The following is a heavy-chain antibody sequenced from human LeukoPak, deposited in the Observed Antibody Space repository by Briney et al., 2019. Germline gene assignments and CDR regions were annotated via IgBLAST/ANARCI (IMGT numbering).Heavy chain of an antibody. D-gene: IGHD3-10*01. J-gene: IGHJ6*02. CDR1: GFTFSSYS. CDR2: ISSSGSYI. V-gene: IGHV3-21*01. Sequence: PGGSLRLSCAASGFTFSSYSMNWVRQAPGKGLEWVSSISSSGSYIYYADSVKGRFTISRDNAKNSLYLQMNSLRAEDTAVYYCARDVWFGELLFRDYYYYGMDVWGQGTTVTVSS. CDR3: ARDVWFGELLFRDYYYYGMDV.